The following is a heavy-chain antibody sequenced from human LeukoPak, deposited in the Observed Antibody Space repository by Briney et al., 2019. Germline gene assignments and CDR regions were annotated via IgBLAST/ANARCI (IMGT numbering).Heavy chain of an antibody. D-gene: IGHD6-13*01. CDR2: ISDSGGST. V-gene: IGHV3-23*01. CDR1: GFTFSSYA. CDR3: AKDLHSSSWYNYFQH. Sequence: QTGGSLRLSCAASGFTFSSYAMSWVRQAPGKGLEWVSAISDSGGSTYYADSVTGRFTISRDNSKNTLYLQMNSLRAEDTAVYYCAKDLHSSSWYNYFQHWGQGTLVTVSS. J-gene: IGHJ1*01.